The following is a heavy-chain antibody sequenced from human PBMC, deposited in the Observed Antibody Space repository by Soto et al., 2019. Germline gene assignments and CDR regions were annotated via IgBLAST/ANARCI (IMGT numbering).Heavy chain of an antibody. D-gene: IGHD3-9*01. Sequence: QVQLVQSGAEVKKPGSSVKVSCKASGGTFSSYAISWVRQAPGQGLEWMGGIIPIFGTANYAQKFQGRVTITADESTSTDYMELGSLRSEDTAVYYCARDWLRYKLGGMDVWGQGTTVTVSS. V-gene: IGHV1-69*01. CDR2: IIPIFGTA. CDR3: ARDWLRYKLGGMDV. CDR1: GGTFSSYA. J-gene: IGHJ6*02.